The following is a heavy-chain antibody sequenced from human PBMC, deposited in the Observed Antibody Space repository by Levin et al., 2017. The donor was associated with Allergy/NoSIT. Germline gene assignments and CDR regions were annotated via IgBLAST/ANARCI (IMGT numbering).Heavy chain of an antibody. CDR3: AGRSTSGLYGAFDV. V-gene: IGHV3-53*01. D-gene: IGHD6-19*01. CDR2: IYTGGNT. CDR1: GFTVSSDY. J-gene: IGHJ3*01. Sequence: GESLKISCAASGFTVSSDYMIWARQAPGKGLEWVSVIYTGGNTYYADSVKGRFTISRDNIRNTLSLQMNSLRAEDTAVYYCAGRSTSGLYGAFDVWAQGTMVTISS.